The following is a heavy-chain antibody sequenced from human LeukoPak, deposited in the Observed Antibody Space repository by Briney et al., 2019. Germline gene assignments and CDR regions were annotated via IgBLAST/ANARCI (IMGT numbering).Heavy chain of an antibody. CDR1: GGSISSYF. V-gene: IGHV4-59*01. J-gene: IGHJ3*02. CDR2: IYHTGNT. D-gene: IGHD6-6*01. Sequence: SETLSLTCTVSGGSISSYFWTWIRQPPGKGLEWIGYIYHTGNTNYSPSLRSRVTISIDTSKNQFSLKLKSVTSADTAVYYCAREGLAARRGAFDIWGQGTVVTVSS. CDR3: AREGLAARRGAFDI.